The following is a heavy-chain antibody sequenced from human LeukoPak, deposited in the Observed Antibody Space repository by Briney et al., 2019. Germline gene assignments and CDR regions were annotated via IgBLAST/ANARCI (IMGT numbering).Heavy chain of an antibody. V-gene: IGHV3-23*01. CDR2: ISGSGGRT. D-gene: IGHD5-18*01. Sequence: PGGSLRLSCAASGFTFSSYAMSWVRQAPGKGLEWVSAISGSGGRTYYVDSVKGRFTISRDNPKNTVYLEMNSLRAEDTAMYYCARDLSGIAGYTYGRGIDYWGQGTLVTVSS. J-gene: IGHJ4*02. CDR1: GFTFSSYA. CDR3: ARDLSGIAGYTYGRGIDY.